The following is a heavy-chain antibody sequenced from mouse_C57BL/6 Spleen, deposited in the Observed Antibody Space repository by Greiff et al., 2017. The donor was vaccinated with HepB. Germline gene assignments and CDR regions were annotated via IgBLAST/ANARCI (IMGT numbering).Heavy chain of an antibody. CDR2: INPNNGGT. CDR3: ARYDGYYIDAMDY. D-gene: IGHD2-3*01. CDR1: GYTFTDYN. J-gene: IGHJ4*01. Sequence: EVQLQQSGPELVKPGASVKMSCKASGYTFTDYNMHWVKQRHGKSLEWIGYINPNNGGTSYNQKFKGKATLTVNKSSSTAYMELRSLTSEDSAVYYCARYDGYYIDAMDYWGQGTSVTVSS. V-gene: IGHV1-22*01.